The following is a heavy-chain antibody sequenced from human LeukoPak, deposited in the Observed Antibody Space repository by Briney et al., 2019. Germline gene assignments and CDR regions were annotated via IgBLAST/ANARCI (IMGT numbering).Heavy chain of an antibody. J-gene: IGHJ3*02. Sequence: SVKVSCKASGGTFSSYAISWVRQAPGQGLEWMGGIIPIFGTANYAQKFQGRVTITAGESTSTAYMELSSLRPEDTAVYYCAIGRTARDAFDIWGQGTMVTVSS. D-gene: IGHD6-6*01. CDR2: IIPIFGTA. V-gene: IGHV1-69*01. CDR1: GGTFSSYA. CDR3: AIGRTARDAFDI.